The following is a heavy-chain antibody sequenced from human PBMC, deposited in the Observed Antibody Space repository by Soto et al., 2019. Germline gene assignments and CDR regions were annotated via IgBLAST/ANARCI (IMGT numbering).Heavy chain of an antibody. D-gene: IGHD3-9*01. CDR2: INPSGGNT. J-gene: IGHJ4*01. CDR1: GYTFTNNY. V-gene: IGHV1-46*03. CDR3: ARIYGTYYDILTGLWGGHFDY. Sequence: EASVKVSCKASGYTFTNNYVVWVRQAPGQGLERMGIINPSGGNTIYAQKFQDRVTMISDTSTSTIYIELSILIFDVTSVFYCARIYGTYYDILTGLWGGHFDYWG.